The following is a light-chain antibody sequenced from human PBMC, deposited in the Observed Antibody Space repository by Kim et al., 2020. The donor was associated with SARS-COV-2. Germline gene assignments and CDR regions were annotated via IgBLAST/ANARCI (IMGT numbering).Light chain of an antibody. J-gene: IGKJ5*01. CDR3: QQTYSSLHIT. V-gene: IGKV1-39*01. CDR1: QSISTH. CDR2: AAS. Sequence: SVGDSATITWRASQSISTHVHWYQQKPGKAPKLLIYAASTLEDGVPSRFVGGGSGTDFTLTIYSLQPEDFATYFCQQTYSSLHITFGQGTRLEIK.